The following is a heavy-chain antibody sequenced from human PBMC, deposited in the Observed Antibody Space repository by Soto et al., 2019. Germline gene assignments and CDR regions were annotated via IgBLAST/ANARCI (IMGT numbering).Heavy chain of an antibody. CDR3: ARWSIAVAAQRFDY. Sequence: ASVKVSCKASGYTFTSYDIYWVRQATGQGLEWMGWKNPNTGNSAYAQKFQGRVTMTRDTSISTAYIELSRLRSDDTAVYYCARWSIAVAAQRFDYWGQGTLVTVSS. CDR1: GYTFTSYD. V-gene: IGHV1-8*01. J-gene: IGHJ4*02. CDR2: KNPNTGNS. D-gene: IGHD6-19*01.